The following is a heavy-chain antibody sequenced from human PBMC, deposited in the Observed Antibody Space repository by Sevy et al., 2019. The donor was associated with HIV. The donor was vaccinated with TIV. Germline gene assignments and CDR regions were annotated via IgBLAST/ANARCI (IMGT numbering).Heavy chain of an antibody. CDR2: FDPEDNER. D-gene: IGHD6-13*01. Sequence: ASVKVSCKVSGYTLTRLAMHWVRQAPGKGLEWMGSFDPEDNERIYAQKWQGRFSMTEDTSTDTAYMELSNLRSEDTAVYYCARDKEQLPNLPARWFDPWGQGTLVTVSS. V-gene: IGHV1-24*01. CDR1: GYTLTRLA. J-gene: IGHJ5*02. CDR3: ARDKEQLPNLPARWFDP.